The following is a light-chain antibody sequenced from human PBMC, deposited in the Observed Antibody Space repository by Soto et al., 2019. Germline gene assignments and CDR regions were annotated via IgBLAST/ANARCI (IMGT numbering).Light chain of an antibody. CDR2: GAS. CDR1: QSISSNY. J-gene: IGKJ1*01. CDR3: QQYDNFPRT. Sequence: EIVLTQSPGTLSLSPGEIATLSCRASQSISSNYLAWHQQKPGQAPRLLIYGASNRATGVPDKFSGSGSGTDFTLTIDRLEPEDCAVYYCQQYDNFPRTFGPGTKVEFK. V-gene: IGKV3-20*01.